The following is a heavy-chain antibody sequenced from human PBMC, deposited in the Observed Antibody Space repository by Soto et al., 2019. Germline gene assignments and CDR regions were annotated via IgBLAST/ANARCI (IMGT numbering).Heavy chain of an antibody. CDR2: INHSGST. CDR3: ARRLRRDGYAGPRALDY. CDR1: GGSFSGYY. V-gene: IGHV4-34*01. D-gene: IGHD5-12*01. Sequence: QVQLQQWGAGLLKPSETLSLTCAVYGGSFSGYYWSWIRQPPGKGLEWIGEINHSGSTNYNPSLRSLVTISVDTSKNQFSLKLSSVTAADTAVYYCARRLRRDGYAGPRALDYWGQGTLVTVSS. J-gene: IGHJ4*02.